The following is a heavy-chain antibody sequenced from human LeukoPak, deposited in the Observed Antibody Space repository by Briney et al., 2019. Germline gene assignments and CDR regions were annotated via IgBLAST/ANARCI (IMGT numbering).Heavy chain of an antibody. Sequence: PGGSLRLSCAASGFTFSNYAMSWVRQAPGKGLAWVSTVSGSASNTSYADSVKGRFTSSRDNSETTLYLQMNSLRADDTAVYYCAKGFQTYGELSFDVWGQGTLVAVSS. CDR1: GFTFSNYA. J-gene: IGHJ4*02. D-gene: IGHD4-17*01. CDR2: VSGSASNT. CDR3: AKGFQTYGELSFDV. V-gene: IGHV3-23*01.